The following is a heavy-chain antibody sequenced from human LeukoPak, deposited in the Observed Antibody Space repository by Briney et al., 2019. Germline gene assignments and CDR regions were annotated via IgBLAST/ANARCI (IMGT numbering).Heavy chain of an antibody. J-gene: IGHJ4*02. CDR1: GFTFSSHS. Sequence: GGSLRLSCAASGFTFSSHSMNWVRQAPGKGLEWVSSISPSGNYIYYADPLEGRFTISRDNAKNSLYLQMNSLRAEDTAVYYCARDLSSSISCYSYWGQGTLVTVSS. V-gene: IGHV3-21*01. CDR2: ISPSGNYI. D-gene: IGHD2-2*01. CDR3: ARDLSSSISCYSY.